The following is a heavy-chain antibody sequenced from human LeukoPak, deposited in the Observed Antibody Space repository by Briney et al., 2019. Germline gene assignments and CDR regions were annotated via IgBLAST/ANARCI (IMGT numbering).Heavy chain of an antibody. D-gene: IGHD3-22*01. CDR3: TRAPPGMTMMTDY. J-gene: IGHJ4*02. CDR1: GYTFTNYH. Sequence: GATVRVSCKASGYTFTNYHIAWVRQAPGQGLEWMGWVSTNDSNTVYAQRLQGRVTMTTDTSTSVAYMELRSLTSDDTAVYYCTRAPPGMTMMTDYWGQGTLVTVSS. V-gene: IGHV1-18*01. CDR2: VSTNDSNT.